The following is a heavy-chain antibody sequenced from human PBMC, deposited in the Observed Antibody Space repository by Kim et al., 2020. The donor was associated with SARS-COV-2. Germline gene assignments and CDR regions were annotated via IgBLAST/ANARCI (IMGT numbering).Heavy chain of an antibody. J-gene: IGHJ4*02. CDR1: GFTFGDYW. Sequence: GGSLRLSCAASGFTFGDYWMHWVRQVPGKGLVWVSRGDGSGTDTGYAGSVKGRFTIARDHAKNTLHLQMNTLRVEDTAIYYCVRDKPQTGYGFDYWGQGSLVIVSS. D-gene: IGHD3-9*01. CDR2: GDGSGTDT. V-gene: IGHV3-74*01. CDR3: VRDKPQTGYGFDY.